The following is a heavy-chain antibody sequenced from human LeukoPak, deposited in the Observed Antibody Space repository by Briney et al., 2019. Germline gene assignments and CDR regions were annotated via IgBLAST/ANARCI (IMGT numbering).Heavy chain of an antibody. V-gene: IGHV3-11*01. CDR2: ISSSGSTI. CDR3: ARENTDYYDSPYGMDV. CDR1: GFTFSDYY. J-gene: IGHJ6*02. Sequence: GGSLRLSCAASGFTFSDYYMSWIRQAPGKGLEWVSYISSSGSTIYYADSVKGRFTISRDNAKNSLYLQMNSLRAEDTAAYYCARENTDYYDSPYGMDVWGQGTTVTVSS. D-gene: IGHD3-22*01.